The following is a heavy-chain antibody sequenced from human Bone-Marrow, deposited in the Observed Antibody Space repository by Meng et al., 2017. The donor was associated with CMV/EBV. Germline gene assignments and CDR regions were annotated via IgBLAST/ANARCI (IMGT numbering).Heavy chain of an antibody. D-gene: IGHD3/OR15-3a*01. CDR2: INPHSGDT. J-gene: IGHJ6*02. CDR3: ARLFHTTLGTNYYYGMDV. Sequence: VSVQVSCKASGYTFTGYNIHWVRQAPGQGLDWMGWINPHSGDTKYAEKFQGRVTLTRDTSISTAYLELSRLTSDDTAVFFCARLFHTTLGTNYYYGMDVWGQGTTVTVSS. CDR1: GYTFTGYN. V-gene: IGHV1-2*02.